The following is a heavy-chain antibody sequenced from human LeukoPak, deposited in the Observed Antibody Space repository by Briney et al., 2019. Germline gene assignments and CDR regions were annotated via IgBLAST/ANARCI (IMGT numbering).Heavy chain of an antibody. CDR2: IYYSGTT. CDR3: ARLFPKGGFDY. CDR1: GVTFGDYA. V-gene: IGHV4-39*01. Sequence: GSLRLSCTASGVTFGDYAVSWVRHPPGKGLEWIGSIYYSGTTYYNPSLKSRVTISLDTSKNQFSLKLSSVTAADTAVYYCARLFPKGGFDYWGQGTLVTVSS. J-gene: IGHJ4*02.